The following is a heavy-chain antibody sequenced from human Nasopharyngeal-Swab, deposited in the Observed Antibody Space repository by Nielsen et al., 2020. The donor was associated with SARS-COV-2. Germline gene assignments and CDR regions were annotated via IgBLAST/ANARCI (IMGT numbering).Heavy chain of an antibody. V-gene: IGHV3-23*01. CDR2: ISGNGGST. D-gene: IGHD4/OR15-4a*01. J-gene: IGHJ6*02. CDR1: GFTFSSYA. CDR3: AKDGGLTTFPYYYYYGMDV. Sequence: SCAASGFTFSSYAMSWVRQAPGKGLEWVSAISGNGGSTYYADSVKGRFTISRDNSKNTLYLQMNSLRAEDTAVYYCAKDGGLTTFPYYYYYGMDVWGQGTTVTVSS.